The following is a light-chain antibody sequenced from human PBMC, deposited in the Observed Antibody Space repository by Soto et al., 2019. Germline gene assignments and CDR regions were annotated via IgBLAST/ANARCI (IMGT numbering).Light chain of an antibody. V-gene: IGKV1-39*01. Sequence: DIQMTQSPSSLSASVGDRVTITCRASQSINNYLNWYQQKPGKAPKLLIYAASSLQSGVPSRFSGSGSWTDFTLTISSLQPEDFATYYCQQSYSTPPLTFGGGTKVEIK. CDR2: AAS. CDR3: QQSYSTPPLT. J-gene: IGKJ4*01. CDR1: QSINNY.